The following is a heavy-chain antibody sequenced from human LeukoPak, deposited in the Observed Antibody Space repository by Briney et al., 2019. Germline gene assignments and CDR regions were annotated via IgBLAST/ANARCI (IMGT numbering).Heavy chain of an antibody. J-gene: IGHJ4*02. CDR3: ARDYYDSSGYYD. CDR1: GYSISSGYY. CDR2: IYHSGST. D-gene: IGHD3-22*01. V-gene: IGHV4-38-2*02. Sequence: SETQSLTCTVSGYSISSGYYWGWIRQPPGKGLEWIGSIYHSGSTYYNPSLKSRVTISVDTSKNQFSLKLSSVTAADTAVYYCARDYYDSSGYYDWGQGTLVTVSS.